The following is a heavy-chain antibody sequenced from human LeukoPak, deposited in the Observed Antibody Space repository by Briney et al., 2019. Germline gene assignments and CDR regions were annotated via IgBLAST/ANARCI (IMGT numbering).Heavy chain of an antibody. CDR3: ARDKSESYVVCDY. J-gene: IGHJ4*02. D-gene: IGHD1-26*01. V-gene: IGHV1-46*01. Sequence: GASVKASCKASGYTFTSYYMHWVRQAPGQGLEWMGIINPSGGGTTYAQKFQGRVTMTRDMSTSTVYMELSSLRSEDTAVYCCARDKSESYVVCDYWGQGTLVTVSS. CDR2: INPSGGGT. CDR1: GYTFTSYY.